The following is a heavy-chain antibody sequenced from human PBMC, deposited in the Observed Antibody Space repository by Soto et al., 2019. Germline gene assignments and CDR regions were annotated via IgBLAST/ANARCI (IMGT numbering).Heavy chain of an antibody. CDR2: ISGGGNDA. V-gene: IGHV3-23*01. D-gene: IGHD3-3*02. CDR1: GFTFSSYA. CDR3: ARSLFLASTDTEPFDY. J-gene: IGHJ4*02. Sequence: EVQLLESGGGLVQPGGSLVLSCAASGFTFSSYAMTWVRQAPGKGLEWVSSISGGGNDAYYADSVKGRFTISRDNSKNTLYRQLTSLRADDTAVYYCARSLFLASTDTEPFDYWGQGTLVTVSS.